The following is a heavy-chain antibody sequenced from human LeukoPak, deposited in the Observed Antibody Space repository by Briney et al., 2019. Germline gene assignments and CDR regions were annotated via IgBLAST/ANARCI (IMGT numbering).Heavy chain of an antibody. CDR1: GGTFSSYA. V-gene: IGHV1-69*04. J-gene: IGHJ6*02. CDR3: ARDDSKGGPAAIYYYYGMDV. Sequence: ASVKVSCKASGGTFSSYAISWVRPAPGQGLEWMGRIIPILGIANYAQKFQGRVTITADKSTSTAYMELSSLRSEDTAVYYCARDDSKGGPAAIYYYYGMDVWGQGTTVTVSS. CDR2: IIPILGIA. D-gene: IGHD2-2*01.